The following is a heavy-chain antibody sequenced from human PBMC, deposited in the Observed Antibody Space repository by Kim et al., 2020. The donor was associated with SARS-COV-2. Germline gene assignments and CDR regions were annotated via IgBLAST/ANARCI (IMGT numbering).Heavy chain of an antibody. Sequence: VSVKVSCKASGYTFTSYYMHWVRQAPGQGLEWMGIFKSSGGRTSYAQKFQGRVTMSRDTSTRTVYMELSSLRSEDTAVYYCAREGTPGIAAANRWWFDPWGQGTLVTVSS. J-gene: IGHJ5*02. D-gene: IGHD6-13*01. CDR1: GYTFTSYY. V-gene: IGHV1-46*01. CDR2: FKSSGGRT. CDR3: AREGTPGIAAANRWWFDP.